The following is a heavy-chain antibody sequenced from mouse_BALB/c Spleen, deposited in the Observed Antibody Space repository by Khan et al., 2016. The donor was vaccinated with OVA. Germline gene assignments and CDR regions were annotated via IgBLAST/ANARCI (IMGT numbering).Heavy chain of an antibody. CDR3: AKDQAGYAMDY. J-gene: IGHJ4*01. CDR1: GFSLTNYG. Sequence: QVQLKESGPGLVQPSQSLSITCTVSGFSLTNYGVHWVRQSPGKGLEWLGVIWRGGSTDYNAAFMSRLYITKDNSKSQVFFKMNSLQVDDTAIYYCAKDQAGYAMDYWGQGTSGTVSS. CDR2: IWRGGST. V-gene: IGHV2-5*01.